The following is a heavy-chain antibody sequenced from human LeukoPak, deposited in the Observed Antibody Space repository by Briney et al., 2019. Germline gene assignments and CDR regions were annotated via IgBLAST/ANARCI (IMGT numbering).Heavy chain of an antibody. J-gene: IGHJ4*02. CDR1: GGSISSYY. Sequence: SETLSLTCTVSGGSISSYYWSWIRQPAGKGLESIGRIYASGSTNYSPSLKSRVTMSVDTSKNQFSLKLSSVTAADTAVYFCARDSGRCSGGSCHLFDYWGQGTLFTVSS. CDR2: IYASGST. D-gene: IGHD2-15*01. CDR3: ARDSGRCSGGSCHLFDY. V-gene: IGHV4-4*07.